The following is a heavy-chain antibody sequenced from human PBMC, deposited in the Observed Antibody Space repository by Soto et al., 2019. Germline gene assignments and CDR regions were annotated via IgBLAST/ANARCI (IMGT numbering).Heavy chain of an antibody. V-gene: IGHV1-69*13. D-gene: IGHD3-10*01. CDR2: IIPIFGTA. Sequence: GASVKVSCKASGGTFSSYAISWVRQAPGQGLEWMGGIIPIFGTANYAQKFQGRVTITANDSTSTAYMELSSLRSEDTAVYYCARGYGSGFNYYYGMDVWRQGTTVTVYS. CDR1: GGTFSSYA. J-gene: IGHJ6*02. CDR3: ARGYGSGFNYYYGMDV.